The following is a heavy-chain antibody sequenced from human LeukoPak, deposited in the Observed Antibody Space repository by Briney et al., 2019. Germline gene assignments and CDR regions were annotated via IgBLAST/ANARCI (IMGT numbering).Heavy chain of an antibody. CDR3: ARGTLYSGWSYYDY. J-gene: IGHJ4*02. CDR2: AYYSGTT. V-gene: IGHV4-39*07. CDR1: GGSISLSYYY. Sequence: SETLSLTCSVSGGSISLSYYYWGWIRQPPGKALEWIGSAYYSGTTSYNPSLKSRVTISVDMSKNHFSLRLSSVTAADTAMYYCARGTLYSGWSYYDYWGQGSQVTVSS. D-gene: IGHD6-19*01.